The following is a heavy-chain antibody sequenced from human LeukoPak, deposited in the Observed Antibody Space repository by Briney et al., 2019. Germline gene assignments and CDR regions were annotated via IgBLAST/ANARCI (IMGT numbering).Heavy chain of an antibody. CDR1: GGSISSGDYY. D-gene: IGHD4-23*01. CDR2: IYYSGST. CDR3: ARVDYGGNFEYNWFDP. Sequence: PSETLSLTCTVSGGSISSGDYYWSWIRQPPGKGLEWIGYIYYSGSTYYNPSLKSRVTLSVDTSKNQFSLKLSSVTAADTAVYYCARVDYGGNFEYNWFDPWGQGTLVTVSS. V-gene: IGHV4-30-4*01. J-gene: IGHJ5*02.